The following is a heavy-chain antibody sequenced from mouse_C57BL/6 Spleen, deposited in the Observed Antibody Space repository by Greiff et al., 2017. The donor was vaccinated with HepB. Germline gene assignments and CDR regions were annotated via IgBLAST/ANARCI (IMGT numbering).Heavy chain of an antibody. D-gene: IGHD1-1*01. J-gene: IGHJ2*01. CDR2: ISSGGDYI. CDR3: TRVIYYYGSSQGGFDY. Sequence: EVKVVESGEGLVKPGGSLKLSCAASGFTFSSYAMSWVRQTPEKRLEWVAYISSGGDYIYYADTVKGRFTISRDNARNTLYLQMSSLKSEDTAMYYCTRVIYYYGSSQGGFDYWGQGTTLTVSS. CDR1: GFTFSSYA. V-gene: IGHV5-9-1*02.